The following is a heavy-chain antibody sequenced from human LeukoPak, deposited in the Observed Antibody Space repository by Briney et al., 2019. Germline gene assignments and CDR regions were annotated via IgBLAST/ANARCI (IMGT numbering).Heavy chain of an antibody. J-gene: IGHJ4*02. Sequence: ASVKVSCKASGYTFTGHYIFWVRQAPGQGLEWMGWINPNSGATNYAQKFQGRVTMTRDTSINTAYMELSSLILDVTAVYFCTREDWWGQGTPVTVS. CDR3: TREDW. V-gene: IGHV1-2*02. CDR1: GYTFTGHY. D-gene: IGHD3/OR15-3a*01. CDR2: INPNSGAT.